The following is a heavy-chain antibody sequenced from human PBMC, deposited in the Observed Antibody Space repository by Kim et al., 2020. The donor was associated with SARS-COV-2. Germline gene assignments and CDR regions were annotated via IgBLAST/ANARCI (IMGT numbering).Heavy chain of an antibody. V-gene: IGHV3-30*04. J-gene: IGHJ4*02. D-gene: IGHD5-18*01. CDR1: GFTFSSYA. Sequence: GGSLRLSCAASGFTFSSYAMHWVRQAPGKGLEWVAVISYDGSNKYYADSVKGRFTISRDNSKNTLYLQMNSLRAEDTAVYYCARGIQLWLLSAGVDYWGQGTLVTVSS. CDR2: ISYDGSNK. CDR3: ARGIQLWLLSAGVDY.